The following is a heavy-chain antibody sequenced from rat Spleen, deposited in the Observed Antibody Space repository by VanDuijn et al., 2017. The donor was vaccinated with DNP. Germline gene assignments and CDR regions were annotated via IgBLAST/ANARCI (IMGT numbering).Heavy chain of an antibody. CDR2: ISSGGNT. J-gene: IGHJ2*01. D-gene: IGHD1-10*01. Sequence: QVQLMESGPGLVQPSQTLSLTCTVSGFSLTTNGVSWVRQPPGKGLEWIAAISSGGNTYYNSALISRLSISRDTSKSQVFLGMNSLQTEDTAIYFCTREREPNNNPYYFDCWGQGVMVTVSS. V-gene: IGHV2S12*01. CDR3: TREREPNNNPYYFDC. CDR1: GFSLTTNG.